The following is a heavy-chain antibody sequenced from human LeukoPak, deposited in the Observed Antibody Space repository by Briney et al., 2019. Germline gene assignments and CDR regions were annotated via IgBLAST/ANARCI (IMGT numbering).Heavy chain of an antibody. V-gene: IGHV3-74*01. CDR1: GFTFSSYW. CDR3: ARVSSSWYPFDY. J-gene: IGHJ4*02. D-gene: IGHD6-13*01. CDR2: INSDGSST. Sequence: PGGSLRLSCAASGFTFSSYWMHWVRQAPGKGLVWVSRINSDGSSTSYADSVKGRFTISRDNAKNTLYLQMNSLRAEDTAVYYCARVSSSWYPFDYWGQGTLVTLSS.